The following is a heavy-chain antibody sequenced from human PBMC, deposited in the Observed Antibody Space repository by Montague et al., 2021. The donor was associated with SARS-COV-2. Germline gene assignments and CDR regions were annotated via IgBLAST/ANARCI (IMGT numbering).Heavy chain of an antibody. CDR1: GFTFSNYD. D-gene: IGHD3-16*02. CDR3: TRDYRSIVGDGLDI. CDR2: ISTSAYTT. V-gene: IGHV3-48*03. Sequence: LSCAASGFTFSNYDMNWVRQAPGKGPEWISYISTSAYTTSYAGSVKGRFTISRDNGKNSLYLQMNSLRVEDTAVYYCTRDYRSIVGDGLDIWGQGTTVTVSS. J-gene: IGHJ3*02.